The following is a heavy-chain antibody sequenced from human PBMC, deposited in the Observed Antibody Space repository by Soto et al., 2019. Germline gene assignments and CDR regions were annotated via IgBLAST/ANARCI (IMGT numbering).Heavy chain of an antibody. J-gene: IGHJ4*02. Sequence: PSETLSLTCTVSGGSISSNYWTWIRQRPGTGLEWIGYVYNSGSTNYNPYLKSRVTISEDTSKSQFSLKVNSMTAADTAVYYCARYRREAVAGYTLDNWGQGSLVTVSS. CDR1: GGSISSNY. CDR3: ARYRREAVAGYTLDN. V-gene: IGHV4-59*01. D-gene: IGHD6-13*01. CDR2: VYNSGST.